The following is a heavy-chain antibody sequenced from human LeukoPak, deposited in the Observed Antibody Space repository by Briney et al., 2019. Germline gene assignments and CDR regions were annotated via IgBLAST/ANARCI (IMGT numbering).Heavy chain of an antibody. V-gene: IGHV1-2*02. Sequence: GASVKVSCKASGYTFTDFYMHWVRQAPGQGLEWMGWINPNSGGTNYAQKFQGRVTMTRDTSVSTAYMELSRLRSDDTAVYYCARDRAAYFDYWGQGTLVTVSS. J-gene: IGHJ4*02. CDR2: INPNSGGT. CDR1: GYTFTDFY. CDR3: ARDRAAYFDY. D-gene: IGHD6-13*01.